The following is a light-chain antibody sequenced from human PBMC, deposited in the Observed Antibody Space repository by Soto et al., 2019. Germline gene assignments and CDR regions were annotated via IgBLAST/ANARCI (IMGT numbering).Light chain of an antibody. CDR3: QSYDSSLSGSV. Sequence: QSVLTQPPSVSGAPGQRVTISCTGSNSNIGAGYDVHWYQQLPGTAPKLLIYGNNNRPSGVPDRFSGSKSGTSASLAITGLQAEDEADYSCQSYDSSLSGSVFGGGTKLTVL. CDR2: GNN. J-gene: IGLJ2*01. CDR1: NSNIGAGYD. V-gene: IGLV1-40*01.